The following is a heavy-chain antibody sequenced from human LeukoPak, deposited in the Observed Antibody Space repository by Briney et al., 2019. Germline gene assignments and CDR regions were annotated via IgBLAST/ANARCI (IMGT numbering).Heavy chain of an antibody. Sequence: SVKVSCKASGGTFSSYAISWVRQAPRQGLEWMGWISAYNGTTNYAQKLQGRVTMTPDTSTSTAYMELRSLRSDDTAVYYCARDLDVDTAMGGYYGMDVWGQGTTVTVSS. J-gene: IGHJ6*02. CDR1: GGTFSSYA. CDR3: ARDLDVDTAMGGYYGMDV. CDR2: ISAYNGTT. V-gene: IGHV1-18*01. D-gene: IGHD5-18*01.